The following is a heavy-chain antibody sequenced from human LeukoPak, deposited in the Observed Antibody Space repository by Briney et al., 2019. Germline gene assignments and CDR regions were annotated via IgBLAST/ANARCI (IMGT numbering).Heavy chain of an antibody. CDR2: INPNSGGT. V-gene: IGHV1-2*02. D-gene: IGHD3-3*02. J-gene: IGHJ6*02. Sequence: ASVKVSCKASGYTFTGYYMHWVRQAPGQGLEWMGWINPNSGGTNYAQKFQGRVTMTRDTSISTAYMELSRLRSDDTAVYYCARIGIWYYHYGMDVWGQGTTVTVSS. CDR1: GYTFTGYY. CDR3: ARIGIWYYHYGMDV.